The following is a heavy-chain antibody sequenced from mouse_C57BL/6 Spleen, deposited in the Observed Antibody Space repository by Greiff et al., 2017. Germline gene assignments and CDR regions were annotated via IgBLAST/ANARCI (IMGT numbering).Heavy chain of an antibody. CDR1: GYTFTSYG. CDR2: IYPRSGNT. CDR3: ARAATVVATGGYFDV. D-gene: IGHD1-1*01. V-gene: IGHV1-81*01. J-gene: IGHJ1*03. Sequence: QVQLQQSGAELARPGASVKLSCKASGYTFTSYGISWVKQRTGQGLEWIGEIYPRSGNTSYNEKFKGKATLPADKSSSTAYMELRSLTYEDSAVYFCARAATVVATGGYFDVWGTGTTVTVSS.